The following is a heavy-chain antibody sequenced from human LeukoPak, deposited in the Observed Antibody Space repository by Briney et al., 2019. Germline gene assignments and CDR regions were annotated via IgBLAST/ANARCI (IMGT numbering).Heavy chain of an antibody. CDR2: IYSGGNT. Sequence: GGSLRLSCAASGFTVSSNYMNWVRQAPGKGLEWVSIIYSGGNTYYADCVRGRFTISRDNSKNTLYLQMNSLRADDTAVYYCARGNNDFDYWGQGTLVTVSS. V-gene: IGHV3-66*01. J-gene: IGHJ4*02. CDR1: GFTVSSNY. CDR3: ARGNNDFDY. D-gene: IGHD2-8*01.